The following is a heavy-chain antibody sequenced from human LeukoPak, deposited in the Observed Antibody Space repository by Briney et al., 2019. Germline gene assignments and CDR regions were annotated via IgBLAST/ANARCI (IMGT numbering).Heavy chain of an antibody. V-gene: IGHV3-23*01. CDR3: ARGGPSEYQLLYRYYYYMDV. D-gene: IGHD2-2*02. Sequence: GGSLRLSCAASGFTFSDYAMSWVRQAPGQGLECVSVISGSGDTTYYPDSVKGRFAISRDNSKNSLYLQMNSLRAEDTAVYYCARGGPSEYQLLYRYYYYMDVWGKGTTVTVSS. CDR1: GFTFSDYA. CDR2: ISGSGDTT. J-gene: IGHJ6*03.